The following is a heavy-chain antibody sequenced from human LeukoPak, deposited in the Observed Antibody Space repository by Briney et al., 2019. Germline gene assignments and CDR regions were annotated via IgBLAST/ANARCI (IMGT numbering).Heavy chain of an antibody. V-gene: IGHV1-2*02. Sequence: ASVKVSCKASGYTFTSYGISWVRQAPGQGLEWMGWINPNSGGTNYAQKFQGRVTMTRDTSISTAYMELSRLRSDDTAVYYCARGTPFDYWGQGTLVTVSS. CDR1: GYTFTSYG. CDR2: INPNSGGT. J-gene: IGHJ4*02. CDR3: ARGTPFDY. D-gene: IGHD1/OR15-1a*01.